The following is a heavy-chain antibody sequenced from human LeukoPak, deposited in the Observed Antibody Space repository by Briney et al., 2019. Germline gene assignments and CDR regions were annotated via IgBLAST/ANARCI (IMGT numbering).Heavy chain of an antibody. J-gene: IGHJ5*02. V-gene: IGHV1-18*01. D-gene: IGHD2-15*01. CDR2: ISPYNGNT. CDR3: ARSGTAYCNGGSCYGSKFDP. Sequence: VASVTVSCKASGYTFTSYGITWVRQAPGHGLEWMGWISPYNGNTNYAQNLQGRVTMTTDTSTSTAYMELRSLQSDDTAVYYCARSGTAYCNGGSCYGSKFDPWGQGTLVPVSS. CDR1: GYTFTSYG.